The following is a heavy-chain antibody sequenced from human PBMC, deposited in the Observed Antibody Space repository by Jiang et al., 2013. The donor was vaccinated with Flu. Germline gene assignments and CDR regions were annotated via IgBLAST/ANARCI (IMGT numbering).Heavy chain of an antibody. CDR1: GFTFSSYA. V-gene: IGHV3-30*04. D-gene: IGHD2-15*01. Sequence: VQLVESGGGVVQPGRSLRLSCAASGFTFSSYAMHWVRQAPGKGLEWVAVISYDGSNKYYADSVKGRFTISRDNSKNTLYLQMNSLRAEDTAAYYCARGVVVAATSRWFDPGAREPWSPSP. CDR3: ARGVVVAATSRWFDP. J-gene: IGHJ5*02. CDR2: ISYDGSNK.